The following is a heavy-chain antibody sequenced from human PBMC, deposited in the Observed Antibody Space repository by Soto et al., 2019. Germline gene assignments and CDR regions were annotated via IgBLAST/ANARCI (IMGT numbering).Heavy chain of an antibody. D-gene: IGHD3-16*01. CDR2: ISSSSSTI. Sequence: GGSLRLSCAASGLTFSSYAMSGVRKAPGKGLEWVSYISSSSSTIYYADSVKGRFTISRDNAKNSLYLQMNSLRAEDTAVYYSAKDGLSTSNWFDPWGQGTLVTVSS. CDR1: GLTFSSYA. J-gene: IGHJ5*02. CDR3: AKDGLSTSNWFDP. V-gene: IGHV3-48*01.